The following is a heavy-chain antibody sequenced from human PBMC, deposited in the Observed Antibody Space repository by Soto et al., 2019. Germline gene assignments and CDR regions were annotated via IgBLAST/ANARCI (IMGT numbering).Heavy chain of an antibody. D-gene: IGHD2-8*02. CDR2: IIPILDIP. CDR3: ARGGWCPDTACYRPSDI. J-gene: IGHJ3*02. CDR1: GGTFSSHT. V-gene: IGHV1-69*02. Sequence: ASVKVSCKASGGTFSSHTIDWVRQAPGQGLEWMGRIIPILDIPNYAQKFQGRVMITADKSTNTAYLELSTLTFEDTAVYYCARGGWCPDTACYRPSDIWGQGTMVTVSS.